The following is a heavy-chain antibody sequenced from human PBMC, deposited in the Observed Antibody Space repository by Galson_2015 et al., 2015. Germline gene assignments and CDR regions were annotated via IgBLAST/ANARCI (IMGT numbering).Heavy chain of an antibody. J-gene: IGHJ4*02. D-gene: IGHD5-18*01. CDR2: ISGSGGST. Sequence: SLRLSCAASGFTFSSYAMSWVRQAPGKGLEWVSAISGSGGSTYYADSVKGRFTISRDNSKNTLYLQMNSLRAEDTAVYYCAKLRGPGYSYGTPYFDYWGQGTLVTVSS. CDR3: AKLRGPGYSYGTPYFDY. V-gene: IGHV3-23*01. CDR1: GFTFSSYA.